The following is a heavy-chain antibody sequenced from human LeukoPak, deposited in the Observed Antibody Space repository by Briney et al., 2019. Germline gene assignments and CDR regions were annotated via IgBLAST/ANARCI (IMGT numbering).Heavy chain of an antibody. CDR1: GFTFSSYS. CDR2: ISSSSSYI. D-gene: IGHD3-10*02. J-gene: IGHJ6*04. CDR3: AELGITMIGGV. V-gene: IGHV3-21*01. Sequence: PGGSLRLSCAASGFTFSSYSMNWVRQAPEKGLEWVSSISSSSSYIYYADSVKGRFTISRDNAKKSLFLQMNSLRAEDTAVYYCAELGITMIGGVWGKGTTVTISS.